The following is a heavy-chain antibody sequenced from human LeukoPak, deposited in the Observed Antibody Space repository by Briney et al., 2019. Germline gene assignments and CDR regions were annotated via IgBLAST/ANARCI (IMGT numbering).Heavy chain of an antibody. CDR1: GGSISSYY. CDR3: ARGPYKYDGSGAFDI. V-gene: IGHV4-59*01. CDR2: IYYSGST. J-gene: IGHJ3*02. Sequence: SETLSLTCTVSGGSISSYYWSWIRQPPGKGLEWIGYIYYSGSTNYNPSLKSRVTISVDTSKNQFSLKLSSVTAADTAVYYCARGPYKYDGSGAFDIWGQGTMVTVSS. D-gene: IGHD3-22*01.